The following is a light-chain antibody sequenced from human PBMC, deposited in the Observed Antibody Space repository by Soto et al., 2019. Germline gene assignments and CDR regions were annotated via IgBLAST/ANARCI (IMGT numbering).Light chain of an antibody. CDR2: DAS. CDR1: QGIGDT. V-gene: IGKV3-11*01. CDR3: QQRSNWPPIT. Sequence: EIIMTQSPATLSVSPGEGVTLSCRASQGIGDTLAWYQHKPGQTPRLLIYDASNRATGIPARFSGSGSGTDFTLTISSLEPEDFAVYYCQQRSNWPPITFGQGTRLEIK. J-gene: IGKJ5*01.